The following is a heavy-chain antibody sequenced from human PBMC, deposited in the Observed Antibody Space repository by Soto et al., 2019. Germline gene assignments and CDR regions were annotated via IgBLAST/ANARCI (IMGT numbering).Heavy chain of an antibody. CDR1: GGSISSGGYS. CDR3: ARARGYCTNGVCYGLRFDP. D-gene: IGHD2-8*01. Sequence: SETLSLTCAVSGGSISSGGYSWSWIRQPPGKGLEWIGYIYHSGSTYYNPSLKSRVTISVDRSKNQFSLKLSSVTAADTAVYYCARARGYCTNGVCYGLRFDPWGQGTLVTVSS. V-gene: IGHV4-30-2*01. J-gene: IGHJ5*02. CDR2: IYHSGST.